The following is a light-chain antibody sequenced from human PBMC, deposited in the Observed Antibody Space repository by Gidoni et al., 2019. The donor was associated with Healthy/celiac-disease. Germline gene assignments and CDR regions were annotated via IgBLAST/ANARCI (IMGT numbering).Light chain of an antibody. Sequence: EIVFTHSPATLSLSPGERATLSCSASQSVSSYLAWYQQKPGQAPRLLIYDASNRATGITARFSGSGYGTDFTLTISSLEPEDFAGYYCQQRSNWPPRTFXGXTKVEIK. CDR1: QSVSSY. CDR3: QQRSNWPPRT. J-gene: IGKJ4*01. CDR2: DAS. V-gene: IGKV3-11*01.